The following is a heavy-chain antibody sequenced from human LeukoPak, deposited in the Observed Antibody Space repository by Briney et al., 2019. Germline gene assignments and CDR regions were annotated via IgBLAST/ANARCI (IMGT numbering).Heavy chain of an antibody. V-gene: IGHV3-48*04. CDR3: VRDWSFVFDF. CDR2: VGGTSSTT. Sequence: GGSLRLSCAASGFTFTSYTLNWVRQAPGKGLECVSFVGGTSSTTQYADSVKGRFTISRDNAKNSLYLQMNSLRAEDTAVYYCVRDWSFVFDFWGQGTMVTVSS. J-gene: IGHJ3*01. CDR1: GFTFTSYT. D-gene: IGHD3-3*02.